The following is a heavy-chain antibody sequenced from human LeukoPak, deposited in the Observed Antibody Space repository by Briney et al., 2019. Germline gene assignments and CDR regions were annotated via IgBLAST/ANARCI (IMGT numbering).Heavy chain of an antibody. CDR3: ARFGFGELYDAFDI. V-gene: IGHV3-21*01. D-gene: IGHD3-10*01. CDR1: GFTFSSYS. Sequence: GLLRLSCAASGFTFSSYSMNWVRQAPGKGLEWVSSISSSSSYLYYADSVKGRFTISRDNAKNSLYLQMNSLRAEDTAVYYCARFGFGELYDAFDIWGQGTMVTVSS. CDR2: ISSSSSYL. J-gene: IGHJ3*02.